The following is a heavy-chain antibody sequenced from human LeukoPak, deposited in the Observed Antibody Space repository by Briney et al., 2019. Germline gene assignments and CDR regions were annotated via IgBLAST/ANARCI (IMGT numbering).Heavy chain of an antibody. CDR1: GFTVSSNS. CDR3: ARRAGEYSHPYDY. J-gene: IGHJ4*02. CDR2: IYSGGNT. D-gene: IGHD4-17*01. V-gene: IGHV3-53*01. Sequence: GGSLRLSCTVSGFTVSSNSMSWVRQAPGKGLEWVSFIYSGGNTHYSDSVKGRFTISRDNSKNTLYLQMNSLRAEDTAVCYCARRAGEYSHPYDYWGQGTLVTVSS.